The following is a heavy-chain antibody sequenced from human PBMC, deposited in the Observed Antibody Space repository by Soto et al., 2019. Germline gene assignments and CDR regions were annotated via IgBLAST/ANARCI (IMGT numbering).Heavy chain of an antibody. CDR3: ARLYDYSNYYAYYGMDV. CDR2: IKPGGSDL. D-gene: IGHD4-4*01. J-gene: IGHJ6*02. Sequence: PGESLKISCKGAGYRLDGAWIGWVRQMPGKGLEWMGIIKPGGSDLRYSPSFRGQVTISADAAVSTAYLQWSSLKASDTAMYYCARLYDYSNYYAYYGMDVWGQGTTVTVSS. V-gene: IGHV5-51*01. CDR1: GYRLDGAW.